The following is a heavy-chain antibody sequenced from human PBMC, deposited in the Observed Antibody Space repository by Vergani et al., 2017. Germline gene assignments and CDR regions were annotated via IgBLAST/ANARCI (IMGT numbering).Heavy chain of an antibody. V-gene: IGHV3-23*04. CDR2: VSGSSATP. J-gene: IGHJ4*02. CDR1: GFSFPGYA. D-gene: IGHD5-12*01. CDR3: TKGSRGYTGYFFDY. Sequence: EVQVVESAGGLVQPGGSLRLSCEASGFSFPGYAMSWVRQAPGKGLEWVSSVSGSSATPYYADSVKGRFIISRDNSKNTLHLQMNSLRADDTAVYYCTKGSRGYTGYFFDYWGQGTLATVSS.